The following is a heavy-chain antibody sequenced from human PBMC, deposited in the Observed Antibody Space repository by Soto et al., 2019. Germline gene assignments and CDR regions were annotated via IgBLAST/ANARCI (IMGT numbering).Heavy chain of an antibody. D-gene: IGHD3-3*01. V-gene: IGHV1-24*01. J-gene: IGHJ4*02. CDR1: GHSLTDLS. CDR3: ATARTSYGYDFDS. Sequence: ASVKVSCKVAGHSLTDLSMHWVRQGPGRGLEWLGGFDPEEGEIIYAQNFQGRIRLTEDTSTDTAFMELNSLKSEDTAIYYCATARTSYGYDFDSWGQRTLVTVAS. CDR2: FDPEEGEI.